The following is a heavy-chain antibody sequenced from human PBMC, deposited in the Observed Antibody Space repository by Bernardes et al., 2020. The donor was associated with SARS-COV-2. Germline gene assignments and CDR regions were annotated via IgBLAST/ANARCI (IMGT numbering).Heavy chain of an antibody. CDR1: GLSSYW. CDR2: IETDGSVI. D-gene: IGHD2-21*01. J-gene: IGHJ4*02. V-gene: IGHV3-74*01. Sequence: GGSLRLSCVASGLSSYWMHWVRHAPGKGLVWVSRIETDGSVIDYADSVRGRFTISRDNAKDTLYLQMDSLTADDTAVYYCARDFGGASDYWGQGTLVTVSS. CDR3: ARDFGGASDY.